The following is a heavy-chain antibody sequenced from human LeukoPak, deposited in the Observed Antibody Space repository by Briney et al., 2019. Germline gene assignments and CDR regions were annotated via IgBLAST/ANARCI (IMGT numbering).Heavy chain of an antibody. Sequence: KSSEALSLTCTVSGGSISSSSYYWGWIRQPPGKGLEWIGSIYYSGSTYYNPSLKSRVTISVDTSKNQFSLKLSSVTAADTAVYYCARGSTYYYGSGSSTEYDYWGQGTLVTVSS. V-gene: IGHV4-39*01. CDR2: IYYSGST. J-gene: IGHJ4*02. D-gene: IGHD3-10*01. CDR1: GGSISSSSYY. CDR3: ARGSTYYYGSGSSTEYDY.